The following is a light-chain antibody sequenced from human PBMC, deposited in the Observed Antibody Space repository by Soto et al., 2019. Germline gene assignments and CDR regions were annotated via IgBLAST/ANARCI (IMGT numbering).Light chain of an antibody. V-gene: IGKV3-20*01. CDR2: AAS. J-gene: IGKJ1*01. CDR1: QPVDYNY. CDR3: QHYAASPWA. Sequence: DIMLTQSPGTLSLSTGERDTLSCRDSQPVDYNYVAWYQQKPGQTPRLLIYAASYRATGNPDRFSGSGSGTEFTLSISRLDPADVAVYYCQHYAASPWAFGPGTKVDIK.